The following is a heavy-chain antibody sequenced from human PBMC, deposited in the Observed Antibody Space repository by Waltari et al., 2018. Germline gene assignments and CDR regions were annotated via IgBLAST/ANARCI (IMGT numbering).Heavy chain of an antibody. CDR2: IRSSGSTL. CDR3: AREGGVPDGYNLGFDY. J-gene: IGHJ4*02. D-gene: IGHD5-12*01. Sequence: EVQLVESGGGLVQPGGSLRLSCAASGFTCSSYEMNWVRPAPGKGLEWVSYIRSSGSTLYYADSVKGRFTISRDNAKNSLYLQMNSLRAEDTAVYYCAREGGVPDGYNLGFDYWGQGTLVTVSS. CDR1: GFTCSSYE. V-gene: IGHV3-48*03.